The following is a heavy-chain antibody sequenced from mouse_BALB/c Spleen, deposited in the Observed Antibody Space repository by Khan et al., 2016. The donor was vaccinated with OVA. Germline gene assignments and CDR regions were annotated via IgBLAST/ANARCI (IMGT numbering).Heavy chain of an antibody. CDR1: GYTFTNYW. Sequence: QVRLQQSGTELAKPGTSVKMSCKAAGYTFTNYWIGWVKQRPGHGLEWIGDIYPGTGYTNYNENFKGKATLSPDTSSSTAYMQLNSLASEDTAIYYGARREAARATWDYFDYWGQGTTLTVSS. D-gene: IGHD3-1*01. CDR3: ARREAARATWDYFDY. V-gene: IGHV1-63*02. J-gene: IGHJ2*01. CDR2: IYPGTGYT.